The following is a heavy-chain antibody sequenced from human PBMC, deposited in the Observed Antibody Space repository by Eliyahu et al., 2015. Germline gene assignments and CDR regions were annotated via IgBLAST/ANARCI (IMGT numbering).Heavy chain of an antibody. CDR2: XRSKTYGGTP. CDR1: GFXFGDYS. CDR3: TRTPFDSSLDY. D-gene: IGHD3-22*01. V-gene: IGHV3-49*04. J-gene: IGHJ4*02. Sequence: EVQLVESGGGLIQPGRSLRLSCTASGFXFGDYSLSWVRQAPGKGLEWIAFXRSKTYGGTPEYAASVKGRFTISRDDSKNIASLQMNSLKTEDTAVYYCTRTPFDSSLDYWGQGTLVTVSS.